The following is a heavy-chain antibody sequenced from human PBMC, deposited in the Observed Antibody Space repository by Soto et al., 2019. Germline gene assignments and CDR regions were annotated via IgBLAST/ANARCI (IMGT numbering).Heavy chain of an antibody. V-gene: IGHV4-39*01. J-gene: IGHJ6*02. CDR2: MLFSGLT. CDR1: AHSVGSSDYY. Sequence: KPSETLSLTWSVSAHSVGSSDYYWDWIRQPPGKGLEWIGSMLFSGLTYYNPSLKSRVTLSVNTSKNQFSVRLNSVTASDTAVYYCAPLSVSLSGPYGIHVWGQGTTVTVSS. D-gene: IGHD2-15*01. CDR3: APLSVSLSGPYGIHV.